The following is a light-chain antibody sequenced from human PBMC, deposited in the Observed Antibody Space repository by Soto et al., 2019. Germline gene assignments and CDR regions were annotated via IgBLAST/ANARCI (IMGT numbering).Light chain of an antibody. Sequence: DIQMTQSPSSLSASVGDRVTITCRSSQSISSYLNWYQQKPGKAPKLLIYAASSLQSGVPSRFSGSGSGTDFTLTISSLQPEDCATYSCQQSYITPYTFGQGTKLEIK. V-gene: IGKV1-39*01. J-gene: IGKJ2*01. CDR2: AAS. CDR1: QSISSY. CDR3: QQSYITPYT.